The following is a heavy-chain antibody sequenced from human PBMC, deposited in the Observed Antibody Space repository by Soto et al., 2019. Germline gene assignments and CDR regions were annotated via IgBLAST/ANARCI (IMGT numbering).Heavy chain of an antibody. D-gene: IGHD3-9*01. CDR3: ARDTSPYFYSTGGMDV. V-gene: IGHV3-53*01. Sequence: HPGGSLRLSCAASGFTVSSNYMSWVRQAPGKGLEWVSVIYSGGSTYYADSVKGRFTISRDNSKNTLYLQMNSLRAEDTAVYYCARDTSPYFYSTGGMDVWGQGTTVTVSS. CDR2: IYSGGST. CDR1: GFTVSSNY. J-gene: IGHJ6*02.